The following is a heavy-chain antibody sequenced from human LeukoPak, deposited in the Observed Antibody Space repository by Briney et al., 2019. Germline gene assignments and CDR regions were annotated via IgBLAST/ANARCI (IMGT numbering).Heavy chain of an antibody. J-gene: IGHJ4*02. Sequence: SETLPLTCTVSGDSISSSYFYWAWIRQPPGKGLEWIGYIYYSGNTYYNPSLKSRITISVDTSKNQFSLKLSSVTAADTAVYYCAGRIAAAGNFDFWGQGTLVTVSS. CDR3: AGRIAAAGNFDF. CDR2: IYYSGNT. CDR1: GDSISSSYFY. V-gene: IGHV4-30-4*08. D-gene: IGHD6-13*01.